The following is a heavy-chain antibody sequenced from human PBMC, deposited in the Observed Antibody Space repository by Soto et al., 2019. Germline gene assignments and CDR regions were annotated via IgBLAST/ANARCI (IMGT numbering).Heavy chain of an antibody. D-gene: IGHD3-10*01. J-gene: IGHJ4*02. V-gene: IGHV1-69*13. CDR3: ARDVRITMVRGGVGPGVHYFDY. CDR1: GGTFSSYA. Sequence: SVKVSCKASGGTFSSYAISWVRQAPGQGLEWMGGIIPIFGTANYAQKFQGRVTITADESTSTAYMELSSLRSEDTAVYYCARDVRITMVRGGVGPGVHYFDYWGQGTLVTVSS. CDR2: IIPIFGTA.